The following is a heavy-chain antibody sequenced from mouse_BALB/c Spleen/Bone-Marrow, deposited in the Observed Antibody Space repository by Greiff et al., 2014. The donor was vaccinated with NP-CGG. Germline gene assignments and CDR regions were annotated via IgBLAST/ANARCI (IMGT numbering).Heavy chain of an antibody. D-gene: IGHD1-1*01. CDR3: ARYCYGSRYGFAY. CDR1: GFNIKDTY. J-gene: IGHJ3*01. Sequence: VQLQQSGAELVKPGASVKLSCTASGFNIKDTYMHWVKQRPEQGLEWIGRIDPANGNTKYDPKFQGKATITAGTSSNTAYQQHSNLQYKDKAVYYSARYCYGSRYGFAYWGQGTLVTVSA. V-gene: IGHV14-3*02. CDR2: IDPANGNT.